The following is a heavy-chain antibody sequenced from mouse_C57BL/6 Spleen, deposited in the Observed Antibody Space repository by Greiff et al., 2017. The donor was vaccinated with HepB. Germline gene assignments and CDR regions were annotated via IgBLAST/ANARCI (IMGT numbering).Heavy chain of an antibody. Sequence: QVQLKQPGAELVKPGASVKMSCKASGYTFTSYWITWVKQRPGQGLEWIGDIYPGSGSTNYNEKFKSKATLTVDTSSSTAYMQLSSLTSEDSAVYYCANYDDDGGYFDVWGTGTTVTVSS. CDR2: IYPGSGST. CDR3: ANYDDDGGYFDV. J-gene: IGHJ1*03. D-gene: IGHD2-4*01. V-gene: IGHV1-55*01. CDR1: GYTFTSYW.